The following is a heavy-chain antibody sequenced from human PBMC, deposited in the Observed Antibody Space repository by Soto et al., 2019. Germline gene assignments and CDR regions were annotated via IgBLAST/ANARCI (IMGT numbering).Heavy chain of an antibody. Sequence: GAQTLSCAASGFTFSTYSMNRDRQAPGKGLEWVSYISSATTTIYYADSVKGRFTISRDNAKNSLYLQMNSLRADDTAVYYCARGVAAAGPKIDYWGQGTLVTGSS. V-gene: IGHV3-48*01. CDR3: ARGVAAAGPKIDY. CDR2: ISSATTTI. D-gene: IGHD6-13*01. CDR1: GFTFSTYS. J-gene: IGHJ4*02.